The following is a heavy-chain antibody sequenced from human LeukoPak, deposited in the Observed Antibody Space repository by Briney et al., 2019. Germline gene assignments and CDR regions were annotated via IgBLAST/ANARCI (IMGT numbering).Heavy chain of an antibody. CDR2: MNPNSGNT. Sequence: ASVKVSCKASGYTFTSYDINWVRQATGQGLEWMGWMNPNSGNTGYAQKFQGRVTMTRNTSISTAYMELSSLRPEDTAVYYCARGRITMVRRGLGYWGQGTLVTVSS. D-gene: IGHD3-10*01. V-gene: IGHV1-8*01. J-gene: IGHJ4*02. CDR1: GYTFTSYD. CDR3: ARGRITMVRRGLGY.